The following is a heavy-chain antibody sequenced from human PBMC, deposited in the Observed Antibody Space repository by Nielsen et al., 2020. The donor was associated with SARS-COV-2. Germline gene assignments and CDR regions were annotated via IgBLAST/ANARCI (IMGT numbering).Heavy chain of an antibody. Sequence: GESLKISCAASGFTFSSYGMHWVRQAPGKGLEWVAVIWYDGSNKYYADSVKGQFTISRDNSKNTLYLQMNSLRAEDTAVYYCAGHLSWYGMDVWGQGTTVTVSS. D-gene: IGHD3-16*02. CDR2: IWYDGSNK. CDR3: AGHLSWYGMDV. J-gene: IGHJ6*02. CDR1: GFTFSSYG. V-gene: IGHV3-33*01.